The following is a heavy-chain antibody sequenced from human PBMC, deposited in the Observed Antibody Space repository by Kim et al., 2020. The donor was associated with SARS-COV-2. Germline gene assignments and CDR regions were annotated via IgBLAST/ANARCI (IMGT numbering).Heavy chain of an antibody. Sequence: ASVKVSCKASGYNFINYGLNWVRQAPGQGLEWMGWINTNTGNPTYAQGFTGRFVFSLDTSASTASLQISSLKAEDTAVYYCARPLTYGEYAYWGQGTLVT. J-gene: IGHJ4*02. V-gene: IGHV7-4-1*02. D-gene: IGHD2-8*01. CDR1: GYNFINYG. CDR3: ARPLTYGEYAY. CDR2: INTNTGNP.